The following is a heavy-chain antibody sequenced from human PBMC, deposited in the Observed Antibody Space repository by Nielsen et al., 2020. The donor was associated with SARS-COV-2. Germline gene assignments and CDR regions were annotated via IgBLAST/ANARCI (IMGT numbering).Heavy chain of an antibody. CDR1: GFTFSSYG. CDR2: ISGSGATT. CDR3: ATTTVVTDYYYYGMDV. J-gene: IGHJ6*02. Sequence: GESLKISCAASGFTFSSYGMHWVRQAPGKGLEWVSAISGSGATTYNADSVKGRFIISRDNSKNTLYLQMNSLRAEDTALYYCATTTVVTDYYYYGMDVWGQGTTVTVSS. D-gene: IGHD4-23*01. V-gene: IGHV3-23*01.